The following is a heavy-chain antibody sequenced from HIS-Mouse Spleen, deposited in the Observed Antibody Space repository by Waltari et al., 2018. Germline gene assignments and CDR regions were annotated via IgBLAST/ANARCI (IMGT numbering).Heavy chain of an antibody. J-gene: IGHJ4*02. CDR1: GGSFSGYY. Sequence: QVQLQQWGAGLLKPSETLSLTCAVYGGSFSGYYWSWIRPPPGKGLEWVAVIWYDGSNKYYADSVKGRFTISRDNSKNTLYLQMNSLRAEDTAVYYCAKDGHKDKIAVADIDYWGQGTLVTVSS. V-gene: IGHV3-33*06. D-gene: IGHD6-19*01. CDR2: IWYDGSNK. CDR3: AKDGHKDKIAVADIDY.